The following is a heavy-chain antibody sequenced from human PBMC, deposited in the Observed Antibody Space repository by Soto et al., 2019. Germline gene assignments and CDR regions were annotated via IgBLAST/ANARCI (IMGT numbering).Heavy chain of an antibody. D-gene: IGHD4-17*01. CDR2: IYNNGGS. CDR1: GASVTSCDYY. V-gene: IGHV4-30-4*01. Sequence: SETLSLTCTVSGASVTSCDYYWICIRQPPGKGLEWIGYIYNNGGSYYNPSLKGRLTISIDTSKNHFSLKLKSVTAADTAIYYCVGTGTTDDYWGRGTLVTVSS. CDR3: VGTGTTDDY. J-gene: IGHJ4*02.